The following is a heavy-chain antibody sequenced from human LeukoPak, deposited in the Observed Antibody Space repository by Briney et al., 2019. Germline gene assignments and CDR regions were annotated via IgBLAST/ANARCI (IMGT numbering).Heavy chain of an antibody. Sequence: GGSLRLSCAASGFTFDDYAMHWVRQAPGKGLEWVSGISWNSGSIGYADSVKGRFTISRDNAKNSLYLQMNSLRAEDTALYYCAKDPTPYGSGAFGIWGQGTMVTVSS. J-gene: IGHJ3*02. D-gene: IGHD3-10*01. CDR2: ISWNSGSI. V-gene: IGHV3-9*01. CDR3: AKDPTPYGSGAFGI. CDR1: GFTFDDYA.